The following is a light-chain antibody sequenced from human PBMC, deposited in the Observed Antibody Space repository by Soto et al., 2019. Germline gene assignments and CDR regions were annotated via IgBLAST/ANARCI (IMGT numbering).Light chain of an antibody. Sequence: DIVMTQSPLSLPVTPGEPASISCTSSQSLLNSNGNNYLDWYVQKPGQSPQLLIHLGSKRASGVHDRFSGSGSGTSFTLKISRVEAEDVGVYYCMQPLRNPWTFGQGTKVEIK. J-gene: IGKJ1*01. CDR2: LGS. CDR1: QSLLNSNGNNY. V-gene: IGKV2-28*01. CDR3: MQPLRNPWT.